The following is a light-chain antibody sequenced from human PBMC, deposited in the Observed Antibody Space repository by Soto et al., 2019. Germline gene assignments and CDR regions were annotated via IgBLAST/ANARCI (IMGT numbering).Light chain of an antibody. Sequence: QSALTQPASVSGSPGRSITISCSGTNSDVGFYNYVSWYQLLPGKAPKLMIYEVRKRPSGVSNRFSGSKSGNTASLTISGLQAEDEADYYCNSYTNSTTWVFGGGTKLTVL. CDR2: EVR. CDR1: NSDVGFYNY. CDR3: NSYTNSTTWV. J-gene: IGLJ3*02. V-gene: IGLV2-14*01.